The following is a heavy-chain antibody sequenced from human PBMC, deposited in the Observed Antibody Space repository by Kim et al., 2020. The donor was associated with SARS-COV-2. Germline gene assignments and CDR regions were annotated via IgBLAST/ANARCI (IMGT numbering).Heavy chain of an antibody. J-gene: IGHJ4*02. V-gene: IGHV1-18*01. CDR3: ARDTGGGEDY. Sequence: ASVKVSCKTSGFTFTNYGISWFRQAPGQGLEWVGWINVYNGDTIYTQKVQGRVTMTTDTATTTAYMDLRRLSPDDTASYYCARDTGGGEDYWGQGTLVTVSS. CDR2: INVYNGDT. CDR1: GFTFTNYG. D-gene: IGHD2-8*02.